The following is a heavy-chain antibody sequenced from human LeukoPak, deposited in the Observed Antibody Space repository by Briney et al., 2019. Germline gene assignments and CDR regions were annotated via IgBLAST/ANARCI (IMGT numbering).Heavy chain of an antibody. CDR3: AKGRWGLTINNFDI. CDR2: TSESGGST. J-gene: IGHJ3*02. CDR1: GFTFSSYA. V-gene: IGHV3-23*01. D-gene: IGHD3-9*01. Sequence: GGSLRLSCVVSGFTFSSYAMGWVPQAPGKGLEWVSVTSESGGSTHYADSVKGRFTIYRDNSKNTLYLQMNSLRGEDTAVYYCAKGRWGLTINNFDIWGQGTMVSVSS.